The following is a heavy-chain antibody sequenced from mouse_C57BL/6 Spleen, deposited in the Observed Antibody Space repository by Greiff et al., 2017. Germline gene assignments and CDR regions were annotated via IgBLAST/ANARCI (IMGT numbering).Heavy chain of an antibody. J-gene: IGHJ2*01. V-gene: IGHV1-82*01. CDR3: ARGDYYGSPYYFDY. Sequence: VHLVESGPELVKPGASVKISCKASGYAFSSSWMNWVKQRPGKGLEWIGRIYPGDGDANYNGKFTGKATLTADNSSSTAYMQLSSLTSEDSAVYFCARGDYYGSPYYFDYWGQGTTLTVSS. CDR2: IYPGDGDA. CDR1: GYAFSSSW. D-gene: IGHD1-1*01.